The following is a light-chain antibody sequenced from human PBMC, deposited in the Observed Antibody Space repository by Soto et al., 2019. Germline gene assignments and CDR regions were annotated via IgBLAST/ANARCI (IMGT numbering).Light chain of an antibody. CDR1: NIGDKN. V-gene: IGLV3-21*04. Sequence: SYELTQPPSVSVAPGQTATITCGGTNIGDKNVHWYQQRPGQAPVLVIYYDSGRPSGISERFSGSNSANTATLTISRAEAGDEADYCCQVWDTGSDHPVFGGGTKVTVL. CDR3: QVWDTGSDHPV. CDR2: YDS. J-gene: IGLJ2*01.